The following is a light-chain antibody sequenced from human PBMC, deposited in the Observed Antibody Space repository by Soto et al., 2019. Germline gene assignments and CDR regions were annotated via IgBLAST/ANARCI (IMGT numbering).Light chain of an antibody. CDR1: QSVSSSY. CDR3: QQYDSWPRT. Sequence: ELVLTQSPRTLSLSPGERATLSCRASQSVSSSYLAWYQQKHGQGPRLLIYGASTRATGIPARFSGSGSGTEFTIAISSLQSEDCALYDGQQYDSWPRTFGQGTKVDIK. CDR2: GAS. V-gene: IGKV3-15*01. J-gene: IGKJ1*01.